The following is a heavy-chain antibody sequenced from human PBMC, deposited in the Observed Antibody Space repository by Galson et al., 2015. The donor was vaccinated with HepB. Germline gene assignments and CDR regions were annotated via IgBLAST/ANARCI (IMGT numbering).Heavy chain of an antibody. Sequence: QSGAEVKKPGESLRISCKGSGYSFTSHWIGWVRQMPGKGLEWMGIIYPGDSDTRYTPSFQGQVTISVDKSINTAYLQWSSLRAPDTAMYYCARHDSSGYYYDFDYWGQGTLVTVSS. CDR3: ARHDSSGYYYDFDY. CDR1: GYSFTSHW. V-gene: IGHV5-51*01. J-gene: IGHJ4*02. D-gene: IGHD3-22*01. CDR2: IYPGDSDT.